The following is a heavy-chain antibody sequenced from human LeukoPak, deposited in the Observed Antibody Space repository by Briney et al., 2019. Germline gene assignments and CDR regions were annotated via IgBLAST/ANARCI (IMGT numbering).Heavy chain of an antibody. CDR3: AGDPGISLATVGGPHWYFDI. Sequence: GGSLRLSCVASGFTFSDYVMHWVRQAPGKGLEWVSSVNGYDNFINYADSVTGRFTVSRDNAKNSLFLQMSSLRADDTAVYYCAGDPGISLATVGGPHWYFDIWGRGTLVTVSS. CDR1: GFTFSDYV. D-gene: IGHD6-13*01. V-gene: IGHV3-21*01. J-gene: IGHJ2*01. CDR2: VNGYDNFI.